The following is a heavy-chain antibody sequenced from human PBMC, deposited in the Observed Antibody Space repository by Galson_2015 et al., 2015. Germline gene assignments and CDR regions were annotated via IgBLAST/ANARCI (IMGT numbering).Heavy chain of an antibody. J-gene: IGHJ3*02. V-gene: IGHV3-23*01. Sequence: SLRLSCAASGFTFSSYAMNWVRQAPGKGLEWVSAISGSGGSTYYADSVKGRFTISRDNSKNTLYLQMNSLRAEDTAVYYCAKITWNSGYDSDAFDIWGQGTMVTVSS. CDR3: AKITWNSGYDSDAFDI. CDR1: GFTFSSYA. CDR2: ISGSGGST. D-gene: IGHD5-12*01.